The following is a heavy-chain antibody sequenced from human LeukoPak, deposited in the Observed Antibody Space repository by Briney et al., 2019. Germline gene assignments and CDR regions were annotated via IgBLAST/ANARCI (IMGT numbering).Heavy chain of an antibody. CDR1: GFTFGKYW. CDR3: ARGRNWNVDY. V-gene: IGHV3-7*03. CDR2: IKLDGSEK. Sequence: GGSLRLSCVASGFTFGKYWMSWVRQAPGKGLEWVANIKLDGSEKNYVDSVKGRFTISRDNAKNSLYLQMNSLRAEDTAVYYCARGRNWNVDYWGQGTLVTVSS. J-gene: IGHJ4*02. D-gene: IGHD1-1*01.